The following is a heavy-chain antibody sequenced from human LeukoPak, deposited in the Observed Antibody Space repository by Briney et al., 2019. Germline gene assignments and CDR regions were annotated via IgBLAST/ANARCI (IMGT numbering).Heavy chain of an antibody. CDR1: HFTFSSHA. V-gene: IGHV3-23*01. Sequence: GGSLRLSCATSHFTFSSHAMNWVRQAPGKGLEWVSSISDDDDSTYYADSVKGRFTISRDNSKNALYLDMNNMRAEDTALYFCAKTLIGFSYGKIDYWGQGTLVTVSS. CDR3: AKTLIGFSYGKIDY. D-gene: IGHD5-18*01. CDR2: ISDDDDST. J-gene: IGHJ4*02.